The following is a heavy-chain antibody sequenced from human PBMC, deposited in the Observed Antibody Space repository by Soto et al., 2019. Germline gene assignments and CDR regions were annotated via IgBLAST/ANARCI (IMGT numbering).Heavy chain of an antibody. CDR3: VRETYYYDSSGYYPDY. D-gene: IGHD3-22*01. CDR1: GYTFTSYA. V-gene: IGHV1-3*01. CDR2: INAGNGNT. J-gene: IGHJ4*02. Sequence: GASVKVSCKASGYTFTSYAMHWVRQAPGQRLEWMGWINAGNGNTKYAQKFQGRVTMTRDTSTSTAYMELSSLRSEDTAVYYCVRETYYYDSSGYYPDYWGQGTLVTVSS.